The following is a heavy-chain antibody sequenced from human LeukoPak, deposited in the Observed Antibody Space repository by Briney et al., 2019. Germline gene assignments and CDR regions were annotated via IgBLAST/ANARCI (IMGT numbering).Heavy chain of an antibody. Sequence: SGGSLRLSCAASGFIFGGYWMSWVRQAPGRGLEWVANTNPDGSIEYYVDSVNGRFTISRDNAKNSLYLQMNSLRAEDTAVYYCVSGFLQWLYWGQGTLVTVSS. CDR2: TNPDGSIE. J-gene: IGHJ4*02. CDR1: GFIFGGYW. CDR3: VSGFLQWLY. V-gene: IGHV3-7*01. D-gene: IGHD3-3*01.